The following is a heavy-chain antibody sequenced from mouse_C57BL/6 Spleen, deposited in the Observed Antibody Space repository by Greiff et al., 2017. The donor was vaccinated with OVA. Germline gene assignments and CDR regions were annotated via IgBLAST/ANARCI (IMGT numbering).Heavy chain of an antibody. J-gene: IGHJ4*01. CDR1: GYTFTSYW. CDR3: ARDHGSSYVFYAMDY. D-gene: IGHD1-1*01. V-gene: IGHV1-69*01. Sequence: QVQLKQPGAELVMPGASVKLSCKASGYTFTSYWMHWVKQRPGQGLEWIGEIDPSASYTNYNQKFKGKSTLTVDKSSSTAYMQLSSLTSEDSAVYYCARDHGSSYVFYAMDYWGQGTSVTVSS. CDR2: IDPSASYT.